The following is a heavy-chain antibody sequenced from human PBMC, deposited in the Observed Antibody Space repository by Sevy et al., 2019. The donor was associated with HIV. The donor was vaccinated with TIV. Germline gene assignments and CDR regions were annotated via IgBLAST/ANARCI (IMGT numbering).Heavy chain of an antibody. V-gene: IGHV3-33*01. J-gene: IGHJ4*02. CDR2: IGYDGSNK. D-gene: IGHD2-8*01. Sequence: GESLKISCAASGFTPSTYGMHWVRQAPGKGLECVAVIGYDGSNKYYVDSVKGRFTISRDNSKNTLFLQMDSLRAEDTAVYYCARDPRMYGDYLLAYFDSWGQGTLVTVSS. CDR3: ARDPRMYGDYLLAYFDS. CDR1: GFTPSTYG.